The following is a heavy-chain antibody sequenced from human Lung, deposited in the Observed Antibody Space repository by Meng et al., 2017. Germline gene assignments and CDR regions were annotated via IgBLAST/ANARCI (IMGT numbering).Heavy chain of an antibody. CDR3: ARGPTTMAHDFDY. V-gene: IGHV4-34*01. Sequence: QVQLQPWGAGLLKPSKTLSLTCVVSGGSFSDYYWSWIRQPPGKGLEWIGEINHSGSTNYNPSLESRATISVDTSQNNLSLKLSSVTAADSAVYYCARGPTTMAHDFDYWGQGTLVTVSS. CDR2: INHSGST. CDR1: GGSFSDYY. D-gene: IGHD4-11*01. J-gene: IGHJ4*02.